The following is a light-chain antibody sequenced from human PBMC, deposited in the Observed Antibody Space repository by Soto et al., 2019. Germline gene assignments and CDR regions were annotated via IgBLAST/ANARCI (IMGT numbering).Light chain of an antibody. J-gene: IGKJ1*01. CDR2: GAS. CDR3: QQYNIHWT. CDR1: QSVSSN. V-gene: IGKV3-15*01. Sequence: EIVMTQSPATLSVSPGERATLSCRASQSVSSNLAWYQQKPGQAPRLLIYGASTRATGIPARFSGSGSGTEFTLTISSLQSEDFAVYYCQQYNIHWTFGQGTKVEIQ.